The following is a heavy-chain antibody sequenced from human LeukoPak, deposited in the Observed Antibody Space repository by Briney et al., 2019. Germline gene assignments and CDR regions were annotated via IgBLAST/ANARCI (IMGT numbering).Heavy chain of an antibody. Sequence: GGSLRLSCAASGFTFSSYAMHWVRQAPGKGLEWVAVISYDGSNKYYADSVKGRFTISRDNSKNTLYLQMNSLRAEDTAVYYCARDPDQQWAHWGQGTLVTVSS. CDR3: ARDPDQQWAH. D-gene: IGHD6-19*01. CDR2: ISYDGSNK. V-gene: IGHV3-30-3*01. J-gene: IGHJ4*02. CDR1: GFTFSSYA.